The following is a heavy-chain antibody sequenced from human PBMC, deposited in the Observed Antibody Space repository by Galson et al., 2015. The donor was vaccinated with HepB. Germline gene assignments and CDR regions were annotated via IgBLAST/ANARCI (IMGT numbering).Heavy chain of an antibody. CDR1: GGSISSGSYY. CDR2: IYTSGST. CDR3: ARAVYAAERSAYGNWFDP. D-gene: IGHD6-13*01. V-gene: IGHV4-61*02. Sequence: TLSLTCTVSGGSISSGSYYWSWIRQPAGKGLEWIGRIYTSGSTNYNPSLKSRVTISVDTSKNQFSLKLSSVTAADTAVYYCARAVYAAERSAYGNWFDPWGQGTLVTVSS. J-gene: IGHJ5*02.